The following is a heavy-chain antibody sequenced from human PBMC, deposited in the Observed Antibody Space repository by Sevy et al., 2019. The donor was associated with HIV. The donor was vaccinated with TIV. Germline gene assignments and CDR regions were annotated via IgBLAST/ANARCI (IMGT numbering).Heavy chain of an antibody. J-gene: IGHJ4*02. CDR1: GFTFSKYS. D-gene: IGHD2-8*01. CDR2: LHFGCGEI. CDR3: AREGCTKPHDY. V-gene: IGHV3-23*01. Sequence: GGSLRLSCAASGFTFSKYSMSWVRQPPGKGLEWVSTLHFGCGEINYADSVKGRFTISRDNSKSSVYLQMNSLRPEDTAVYYCAREGCTKPHDYWGQGTLVTVSS.